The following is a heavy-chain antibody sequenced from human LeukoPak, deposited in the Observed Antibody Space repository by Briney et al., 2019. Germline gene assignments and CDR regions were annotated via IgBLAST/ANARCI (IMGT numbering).Heavy chain of an antibody. J-gene: IGHJ5*02. D-gene: IGHD2-2*02. CDR1: GFTFSSYA. Sequence: SGGSLRLSCAASGFTFSSYAMSWVRQAPGKGLECVSATGCSGGSTYYADSVKGRFTISRDNSKNTLYLQMNSLRAEDTAVYYCAKHAYCSSTSCYIWKAYNWFDPWGQGTLVTVSS. V-gene: IGHV3-23*01. CDR2: TGCSGGST. CDR3: AKHAYCSSTSCYIWKAYNWFDP.